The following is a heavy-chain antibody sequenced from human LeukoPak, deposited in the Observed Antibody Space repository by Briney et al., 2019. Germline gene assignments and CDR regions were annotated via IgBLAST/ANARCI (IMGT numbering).Heavy chain of an antibody. Sequence: PSETLSLTCTVSGGSISSGDYYWSWIRQPPGKGLEWIGYIYYSGSTYYNPSLKSRVTISVDTSKNQFFLKLSSVTAADTAVYYCARNPLAVTTYYYYGMDVWGQGTTVTVSS. J-gene: IGHJ6*02. CDR1: GGSISSGDYY. V-gene: IGHV4-30-4*01. CDR3: ARNPLAVTTYYYYGMDV. D-gene: IGHD4-11*01. CDR2: IYYSGST.